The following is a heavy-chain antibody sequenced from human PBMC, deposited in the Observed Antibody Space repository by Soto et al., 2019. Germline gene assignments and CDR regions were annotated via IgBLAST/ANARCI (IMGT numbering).Heavy chain of an antibody. CDR3: ARVKGTGGIVVVSYYYYGMDV. CDR2: IIPIFGTA. D-gene: IGHD3-22*01. J-gene: IGHJ6*02. CDR1: GGTFSSYA. Sequence: ASVKVSCKASGGTFSSYAISWVRQAPGQGLEWMGGIIPIFGTANYAQKFQGRVTITADESTSTAYMELSSLRSEDTAVYYCARVKGTGGIVVVSYYYYGMDVWGQGTTVTVSS. V-gene: IGHV1-69*13.